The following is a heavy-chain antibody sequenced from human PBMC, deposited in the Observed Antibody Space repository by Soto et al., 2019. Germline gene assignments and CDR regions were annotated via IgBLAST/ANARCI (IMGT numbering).Heavy chain of an antibody. D-gene: IGHD6-19*01. CDR3: ARGVAGSGFDL. Sequence: QTLSLTCAISGDSVSSNTAAWNWIRSSPSRGLEWLGRTYYRSNWRHDYAVSVKSRITVNPDTSKSHFSLQLNSVTPDDTAVYYCARGVAGSGFDLWGQGTLVTVSS. CDR1: GDSVSSNTAA. V-gene: IGHV6-1*01. J-gene: IGHJ4*02. CDR2: TYYRSNWRH.